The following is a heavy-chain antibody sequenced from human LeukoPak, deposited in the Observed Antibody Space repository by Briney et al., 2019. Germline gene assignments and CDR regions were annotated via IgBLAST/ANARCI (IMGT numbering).Heavy chain of an antibody. V-gene: IGHV1-2*02. Sequence: ASVKVSCKASGYTFTGYYMHWVRQAPGQGLEWMGWINPNSGGTNYAQKFQSRVTMTRDTSISTAYMELSRLRSDDTAVYYCAKSYYYGSGSYDDAFDIWGQGTMVTVSS. CDR1: GYTFTGYY. CDR2: INPNSGGT. J-gene: IGHJ3*02. D-gene: IGHD3-10*01. CDR3: AKSYYYGSGSYDDAFDI.